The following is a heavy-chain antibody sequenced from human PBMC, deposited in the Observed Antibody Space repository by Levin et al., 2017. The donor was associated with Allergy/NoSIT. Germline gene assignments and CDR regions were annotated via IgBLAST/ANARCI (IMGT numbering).Heavy chain of an antibody. D-gene: IGHD2-15*01. CDR1: GFTFSNFW. V-gene: IGHV3-15*01. CDR3: TTDQARTPH. Sequence: PSETLSLTCAASGFTFSNFWMTWVRQAPGKGLEWVGRIKSKTDGGTTDYAAPVKGRFTISRDDSKNTLSLQMNSLKTEDTAVYYCTTDQARTPHWGQGTLVTVSS. J-gene: IGHJ1*01. CDR2: IKSKTDGGTT.